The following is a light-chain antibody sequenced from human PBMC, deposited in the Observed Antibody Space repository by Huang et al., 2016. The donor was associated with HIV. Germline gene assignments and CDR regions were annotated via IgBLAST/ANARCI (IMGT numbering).Light chain of an antibody. CDR2: AAS. CDR1: QSISSY. Sequence: DIQMTQSPSSLSASVGDRVTLTCRSSQSISSYLNWYQLKPGKAPKLLVYAASTLQSGVPSRCSGSGSETDFTLTISSLQPEDFATYYCQQSYSTPRTFGQGTNLEIK. CDR3: QQSYSTPRT. J-gene: IGKJ2*01. V-gene: IGKV1-39*01.